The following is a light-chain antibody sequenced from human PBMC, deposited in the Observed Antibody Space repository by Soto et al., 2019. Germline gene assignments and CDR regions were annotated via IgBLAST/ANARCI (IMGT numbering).Light chain of an antibody. CDR1: SSNIGSNT. CDR3: AAWDDSLNGVV. CDR2: INS. Sequence: QSVLTQPPSASETPGQRVTISCSGSSSNIGSNTVNWYQQLPGTAPKLLIYINSYRPSGVPDRFSGSKSGTSASLAISGLQSEDEADYYCAAWDDSLNGVVFGGGTKVTVL. J-gene: IGLJ2*01. V-gene: IGLV1-44*01.